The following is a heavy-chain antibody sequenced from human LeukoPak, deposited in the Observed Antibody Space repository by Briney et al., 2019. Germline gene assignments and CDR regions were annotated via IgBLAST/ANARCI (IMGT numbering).Heavy chain of an antibody. Sequence: PGGSLTLSCGASGFDFSNNGMHWVRPAPGKGLEGVAFIRYDAANQYYADSLKGRFTISRDNSKNTLYLEMDSLRSDDTAIYHCAKDIAVSDSYFDYWGQGTLVTVTS. CDR2: IRYDAANQ. J-gene: IGHJ4*02. CDR3: AKDIAVSDSYFDY. CDR1: GFDFSNNG. D-gene: IGHD6-19*01. V-gene: IGHV3-30*02.